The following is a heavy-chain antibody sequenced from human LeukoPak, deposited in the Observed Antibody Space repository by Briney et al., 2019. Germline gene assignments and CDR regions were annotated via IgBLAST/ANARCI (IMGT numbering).Heavy chain of an antibody. CDR3: ARAAAPNYFDD. Sequence: ASVKVSCKASGYTYTRYGISWVRQAPGQALEWMGWISAYNGNTNYAQKLQGRVTMTTDTSTSTAYMELRSLRSDDTAVYYCARAAAPNYFDDWGQGTLVTVSS. J-gene: IGHJ4*02. CDR2: ISAYNGNT. D-gene: IGHD2-2*01. V-gene: IGHV1-18*01. CDR1: GYTYTRYG.